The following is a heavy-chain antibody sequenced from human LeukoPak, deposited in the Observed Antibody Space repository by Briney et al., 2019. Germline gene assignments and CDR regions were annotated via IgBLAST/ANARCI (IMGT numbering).Heavy chain of an antibody. V-gene: IGHV3-33*01. D-gene: IGHD6-6*01. CDR3: ARDRRIAGHGDFDY. Sequence: GRSLRLSCAASGFTFSSYGMHWVRQAPGKGLEWVAVICYDGSNKYYADSVKGRFTISRDNSKNTLYLQMNSLRAKDTAVYYCARDRRIAGHGDFDYWGPGTLVTVSS. CDR2: ICYDGSNK. CDR1: GFTFSSYG. J-gene: IGHJ4*01.